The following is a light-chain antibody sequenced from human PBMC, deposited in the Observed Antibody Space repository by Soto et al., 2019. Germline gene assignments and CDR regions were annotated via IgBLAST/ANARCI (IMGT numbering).Light chain of an antibody. CDR2: EVI. J-gene: IGLJ1*01. CDR3: CSFAGSNPFPYV. V-gene: IGLV2-23*02. Sequence: QSVLTQPASVSGSPGQSITISCTGTISDVGSHNLVSWYQQHPGGAPKLIIYEVIKRPSGVSSRFSGSKSGNTASLTISGLQTDDEADYHCCSFAGSNPFPYVFGTGTKVTVL. CDR1: ISDVGSHNL.